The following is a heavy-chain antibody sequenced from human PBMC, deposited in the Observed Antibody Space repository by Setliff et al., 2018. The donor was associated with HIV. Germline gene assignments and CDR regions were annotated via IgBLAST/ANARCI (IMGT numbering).Heavy chain of an antibody. CDR3: ARDVAVAGTEF. D-gene: IGHD6-19*01. V-gene: IGHV3-7*01. CDR2: INQDGSEK. J-gene: IGHJ4*02. CDR1: GFTFSNYW. Sequence: GGSLRLSCAASGFTFSNYWMSWVRQAPGKGLEWVAHINQDGSEKNHVDSVKGRFTISRDNARNSLYLQMNSLKANDTAVYYCARDVAVAGTEFWGQGTLVTVSS.